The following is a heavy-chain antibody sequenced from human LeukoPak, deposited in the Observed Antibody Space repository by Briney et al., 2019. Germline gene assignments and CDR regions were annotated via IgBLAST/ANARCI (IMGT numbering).Heavy chain of an antibody. CDR2: INPAGSET. CDR1: GFSFSAYW. J-gene: IGHJ4*02. CDR3: ARFGYVAAVDV. D-gene: IGHD2-15*01. V-gene: IGHV3-7*01. Sequence: HPGGSLRLSCAASGFSFSAYWMTWVRQAPGTGLEWVANINPAGSETYYADLVKGRFSISRDNAKNLVYLQMNSLRAEDTAVYHCARFGYVAAVDVWGQGTPVTVSS.